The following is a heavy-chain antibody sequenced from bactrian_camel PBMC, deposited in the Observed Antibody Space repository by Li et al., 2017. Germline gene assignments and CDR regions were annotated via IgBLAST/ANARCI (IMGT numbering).Heavy chain of an antibody. CDR1: GFTLTTYC. CDR2: ISYGGTT. V-gene: IGHV3S53*01. Sequence: HVQLVESGGGSVQAGGPLGLSCAASGFTLTTYCMGWFRRAPGKEHEGVAAISYGGTTDYADSLLGRFIISRENARNTVYLQMNSLEPEDTAVYYCVSGYYNNREAPYTYWGQGTQVTVS. CDR3: VSGYYNNREAPYTY. J-gene: IGHJ4*01. D-gene: IGHD2*01.